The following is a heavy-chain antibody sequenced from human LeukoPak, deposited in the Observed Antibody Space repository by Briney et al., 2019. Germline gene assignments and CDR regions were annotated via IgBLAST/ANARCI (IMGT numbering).Heavy chain of an antibody. CDR2: IYYSGST. D-gene: IGHD4-11*01. Sequence: SETLSLTCTVSGGSISSGDYYWSWIRQPPGKGLEWIGYIYYSGSTYYNPSLKSRVTISVDTSKNQFSLKLSSVTAADTAVYYCATLSNSGDYYYYMDVWGKGTTVTVSS. J-gene: IGHJ6*03. V-gene: IGHV4-30-4*08. CDR3: ATLSNSGDYYYYMDV. CDR1: GGSISSGDYY.